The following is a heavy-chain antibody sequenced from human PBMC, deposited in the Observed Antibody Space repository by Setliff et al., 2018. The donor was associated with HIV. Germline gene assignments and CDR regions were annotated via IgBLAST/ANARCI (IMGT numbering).Heavy chain of an antibody. V-gene: IGHV4-59*01. D-gene: IGHD5-12*01. CDR2: IYNSGYS. CDR1: GAPISSYY. Sequence: PSETLSLTCKVSGAPISSYYWNWIRQPPGKGLEWIGYIYNSGYSNSKPSLKGRVTISLDTSKNQFSLKLSSVTAADTAVYSCARGDGYRANDAYYDTGMDVWGQGITVTVSS. J-gene: IGHJ6*02. CDR3: ARGDGYRANDAYYDTGMDV.